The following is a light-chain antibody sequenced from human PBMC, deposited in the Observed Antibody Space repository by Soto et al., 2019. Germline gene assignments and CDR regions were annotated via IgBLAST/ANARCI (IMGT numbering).Light chain of an antibody. CDR2: EVS. J-gene: IGLJ2*01. CDR1: SSDVGGYNY. CDR3: SSYTSSSTPYVV. Sequence: QSALTQPASVSGSPGQSITISCTGTSSDVGGYNYVSWYQQHPGKAPKLMIYEVSNRPSGVSNRFSGSTSGNTASLTISGLQAEDEADYYCSSYTSSSTPYVVFGGGTKLTVL. V-gene: IGLV2-14*01.